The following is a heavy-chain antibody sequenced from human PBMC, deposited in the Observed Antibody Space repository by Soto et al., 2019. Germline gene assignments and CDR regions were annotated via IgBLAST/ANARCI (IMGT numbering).Heavy chain of an antibody. J-gene: IGHJ6*02. CDR2: INAGNGNT. Sequence: ASVKVSCKASGYTFTSYAMHWVRQAPGQRLEWMGWINAGNGNTKYSQKFQGRVTITRDTSASTAYMEQSSLRSEDTAVYYCARDPSYYCMDVWGQGTTVTVSS. V-gene: IGHV1-3*01. CDR3: ARDPSYYCMDV. CDR1: GYTFTSYA.